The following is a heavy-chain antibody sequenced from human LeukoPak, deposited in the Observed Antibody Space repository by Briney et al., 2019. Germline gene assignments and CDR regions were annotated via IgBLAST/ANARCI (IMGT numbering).Heavy chain of an antibody. J-gene: IGHJ4*02. D-gene: IGHD6-13*01. CDR2: NYTSGST. Sequence: KPSETLSLTCTVSGGSISSYYWSWIRQPPGRGLEWIGRNYTSGSTNYNPSLKSRVTMSVDTSKNQFSLKLSSVTAADTAVYYCAREGSSGAAATGLDYWGQGTLVTVSS. V-gene: IGHV4-4*07. CDR3: AREGSSGAAATGLDY. CDR1: GGSISSYY.